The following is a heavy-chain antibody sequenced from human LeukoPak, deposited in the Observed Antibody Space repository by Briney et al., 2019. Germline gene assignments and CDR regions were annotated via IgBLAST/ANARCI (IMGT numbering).Heavy chain of an antibody. CDR2: IHPNSGGA. CDR3: ARVVVRDANNYKDY. V-gene: IGHV1-2*02. J-gene: IGHJ4*02. D-gene: IGHD5-24*01. Sequence: ASVKVSCKASGYTFTGYYLHWVRQAPGQGLEWMGWIHPNSGGANYAQKFQGRVTMTRDTSISTAYLDLSRLRSDDTTVYYCARVVVRDANNYKDYWGQGTLVTVSS. CDR1: GYTFTGYY.